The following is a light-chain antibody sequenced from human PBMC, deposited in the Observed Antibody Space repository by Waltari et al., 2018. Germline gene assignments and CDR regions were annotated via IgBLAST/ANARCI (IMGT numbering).Light chain of an antibody. CDR2: AAS. CDR1: QSVSSSY. V-gene: IGKV3-20*01. Sequence: EIVLTQSPGTLSLSPGERATLSCRASQSVSSSYLAWYQQKPGQAPRVLIHAASNRATGIPDRCSGGWSGEDFTLTSSMLEADDVAVYYYQQYSSSPWTFGQGTKLEIK. J-gene: IGKJ1*01. CDR3: QQYSSSPWT.